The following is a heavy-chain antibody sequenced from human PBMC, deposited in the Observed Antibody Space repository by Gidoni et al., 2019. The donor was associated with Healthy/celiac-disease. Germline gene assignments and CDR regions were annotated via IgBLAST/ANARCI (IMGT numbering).Heavy chain of an antibody. CDR3: ARDAPHYGGNSGHWCFDL. Sequence: QVQLQESGPGMGKPSHPLFHTCPVPGLSISSGGDYGSWIRQHPGKGLEWIGYIYYSGSTYYNPSLKSRVTISVDTSKNQFSLELKSVTAADTAVYYCARDAPHYGGNSGHWCFDLWGRGTLVAVAS. J-gene: IGHJ2*01. D-gene: IGHD4-17*01. CDR1: GLSISSGGDY. V-gene: IGHV4-31*03. CDR2: IYYSGST.